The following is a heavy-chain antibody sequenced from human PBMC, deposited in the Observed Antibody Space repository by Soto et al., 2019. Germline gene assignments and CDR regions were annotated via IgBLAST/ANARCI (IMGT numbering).Heavy chain of an antibody. J-gene: IGHJ4*02. Sequence: ASVKVSCKASGYTFTSYGISWVRQAPGQGLEWMGWISAYNGNTNYAQKLQGRVTMTTDTSTSTAYMELRSLRSDDTAVYYCARDRNDILTLRDFDYWGQGTLVTVSS. V-gene: IGHV1-18*01. CDR2: ISAYNGNT. D-gene: IGHD3-9*01. CDR1: GYTFTSYG. CDR3: ARDRNDILTLRDFDY.